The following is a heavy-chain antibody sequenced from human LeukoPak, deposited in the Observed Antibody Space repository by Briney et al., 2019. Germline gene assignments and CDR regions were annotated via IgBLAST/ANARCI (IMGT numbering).Heavy chain of an antibody. D-gene: IGHD3-22*01. CDR2: MYYSGDT. CDR1: GGSISSGPYY. V-gene: IGHV4-39*01. CDR3: ARLRATLTVVVTLFDS. Sequence: PSETLSLTCAVSGGSISSGPYYWGWIRQPPGKGLEWIGSMYYSGDTYYKPSLQSRVTLSGDPSKNQFSLKLSSVTAADTAVYYCARLRATLTVVVTLFDSWGQGTLVTVSS. J-gene: IGHJ4*02.